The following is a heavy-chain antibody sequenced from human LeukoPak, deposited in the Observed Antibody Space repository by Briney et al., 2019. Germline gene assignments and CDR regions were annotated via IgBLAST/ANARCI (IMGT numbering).Heavy chain of an antibody. V-gene: IGHV3-23*01. Sequence: PGGSLRLSCAASGFTFSSYAMSWVRQAPGKGLEWVSAISGSGGSTYYADSVKGRFTISRDNSKNTLYLQMNSLRAEDTAVYYCAKAPRSAYVLLYMDVWGKGTTVTVSS. CDR3: AKAPRSAYVLLYMDV. CDR2: ISGSGGST. CDR1: GFTFSSYA. J-gene: IGHJ6*03. D-gene: IGHD3-10*01.